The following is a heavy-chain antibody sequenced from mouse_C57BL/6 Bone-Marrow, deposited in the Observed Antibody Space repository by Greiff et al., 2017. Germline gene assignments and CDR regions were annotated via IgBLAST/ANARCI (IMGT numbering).Heavy chain of an antibody. CDR3: ARSDYYGTRDY. D-gene: IGHD1-1*01. J-gene: IGHJ2*01. Sequence: QVQLQQPGAELVKPGASVKLSCKASGYTFTSYWMHWVKQRPGQGLEWIGMIHPNSGSTNYNEKFKRKATLTVDKSSSTAYMQLSSLTSEDSAVYYCARSDYYGTRDYWGQGTTLTVSS. V-gene: IGHV1-64*01. CDR2: IHPNSGST. CDR1: GYTFTSYW.